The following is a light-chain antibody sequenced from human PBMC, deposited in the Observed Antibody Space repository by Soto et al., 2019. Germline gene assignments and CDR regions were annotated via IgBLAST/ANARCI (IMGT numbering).Light chain of an antibody. CDR3: QQYQNLWT. J-gene: IGKJ1*01. Sequence: IGMTQSPATLSVSPGERATLSCRASQTIYSNVAWYQQRPCQPPRLLIYRASSRATGIPARFSGSGSGTEFTLTINSLQSEDFAVYYCQQYQNLWTFGQGTKVDI. CDR1: QTIYSN. V-gene: IGKV3-15*01. CDR2: RAS.